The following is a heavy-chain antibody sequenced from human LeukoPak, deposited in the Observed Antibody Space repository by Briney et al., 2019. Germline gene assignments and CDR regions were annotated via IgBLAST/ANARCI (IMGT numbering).Heavy chain of an antibody. CDR2: INVIGATT. CDR1: GFTFSGYA. J-gene: IGHJ4*02. D-gene: IGHD2/OR15-2a*01. V-gene: IGHV3-23*01. Sequence: GGSLRLSCAASGFTFSGYAMYWVRQAPGKGLRWVSGINVIGATTSYADSVKGRFTISRDNSKNTLYLQMNTLRAEDTAVYYCARNINGPDYWGQGTLVTVSS. CDR3: ARNINGPDY.